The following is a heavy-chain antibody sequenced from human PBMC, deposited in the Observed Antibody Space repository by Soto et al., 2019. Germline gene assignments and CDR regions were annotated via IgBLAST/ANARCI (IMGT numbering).Heavy chain of an antibody. Sequence: QVQLVESGGGVVQPGRSLGLSCAASGFTFNTYGMHWVRQAPGKGLEWVAAISYDGIYQYYADSVKGRFTISRDNSKNTLYVQMNSLRAEATAVYYCARSPQPTRGIHWYFDFWGRGILVTVSS. J-gene: IGHJ2*01. V-gene: IGHV3-30*03. CDR3: ARSPQPTRGIHWYFDF. CDR1: GFTFNTYG. CDR2: ISYDGIYQ. D-gene: IGHD2-2*01.